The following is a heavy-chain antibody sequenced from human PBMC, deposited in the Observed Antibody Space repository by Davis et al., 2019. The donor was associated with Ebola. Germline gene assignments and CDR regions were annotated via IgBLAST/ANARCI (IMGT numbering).Heavy chain of an antibody. V-gene: IGHV3-7*01. CDR3: AKDASVSRFYPGDF. CDR1: GFTFSSYW. CDR2: IKQDGSEM. J-gene: IGHJ1*01. Sequence: GESLKISCVGSGFTFSSYWMSWVRQAPGKGLEWVANIKQDGSEMYYVDSVKGRFTISRDGSKNTISLLMNSLRHDDSAIYYCAKDASVSRFYPGDFWGPGAQVTVSS. D-gene: IGHD2/OR15-2a*01.